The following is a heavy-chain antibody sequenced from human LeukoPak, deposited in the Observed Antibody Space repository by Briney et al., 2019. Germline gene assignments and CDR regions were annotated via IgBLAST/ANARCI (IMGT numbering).Heavy chain of an antibody. CDR3: ARRSWSHTVPLDY. D-gene: IGHD2-2*01. V-gene: IGHV4-38-2*02. CDR2: IYYSGST. CDR1: GYSISSGYY. Sequence: PSETLSLTCTVSGYSISSGYYWGWIRQPPGKGLEWIGSIYYSGSTYYNPSLKSRVTISVDTSKNQFSLKLSSVTAADTAVYYCARRSWSHTVPLDYWGQGTLITVSS. J-gene: IGHJ4*02.